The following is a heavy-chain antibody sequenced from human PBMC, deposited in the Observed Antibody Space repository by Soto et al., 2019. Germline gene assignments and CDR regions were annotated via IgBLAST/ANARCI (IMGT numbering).Heavy chain of an antibody. CDR3: ARHRFMGHRYSYGMVV. J-gene: IGHJ6*02. CDR2: IYPGDSDT. Sequence: GESLKISCKGSGYSFTSYWIGWVRQMPGKGLEWMGIIYPGDSDTRYSPSFQGQVTISADKSISTAYLQWSSLKASDTAMYYCARHRFMGHRYSYGMVVWGQGTTVTVSS. V-gene: IGHV5-51*01. CDR1: GYSFTSYW. D-gene: IGHD3-3*01.